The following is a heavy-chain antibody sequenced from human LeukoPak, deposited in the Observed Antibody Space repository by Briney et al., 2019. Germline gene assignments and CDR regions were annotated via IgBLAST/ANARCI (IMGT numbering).Heavy chain of an antibody. CDR2: MNPNSGNT. Sequence: SVKVSCKASGYTFTSYAMHWVRQAPGQRLEWMGWMNPNSGNTGYAQKFQGRVTMTRNTSISTAYMELSSLRSEDTAVYYCARGVSTMIVVAYPDYWGQGTLVTVSS. V-gene: IGHV1-8*02. CDR3: ARGVSTMIVVAYPDY. CDR1: GYTFTSYA. J-gene: IGHJ4*02. D-gene: IGHD3-22*01.